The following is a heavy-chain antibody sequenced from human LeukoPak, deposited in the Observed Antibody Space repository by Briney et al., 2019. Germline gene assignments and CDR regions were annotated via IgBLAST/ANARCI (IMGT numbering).Heavy chain of an antibody. J-gene: IGHJ4*02. CDR2: ISSSGSTT. Sequence: GGSLRLSCAASGFTFSSYEMNWVRQAPGKGLEWVSYISSSGSTTYYADSMKGRFTISRDNAKNSLNLQMNSLRAEDTAVYYCARYGDYWGQGTLVTVSS. CDR3: ARYGDY. V-gene: IGHV3-48*03. CDR1: GFTFSSYE. D-gene: IGHD3-10*01.